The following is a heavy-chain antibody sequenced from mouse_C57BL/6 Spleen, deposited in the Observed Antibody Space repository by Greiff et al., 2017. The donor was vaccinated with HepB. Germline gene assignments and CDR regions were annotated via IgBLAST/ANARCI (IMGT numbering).Heavy chain of an antibody. V-gene: IGHV1-26*01. CDR1: GYTFTDYY. D-gene: IGHD2-4*01. J-gene: IGHJ4*01. CDR2: INPNNGGT. Sequence: EVQLQQSGPELVKPGASVKISCKASGYTFTDYYMNWVKQSHGKSLEWIGDINPNNGGTSYNQKFKGKATLTVDKSSSTAYIELRSLTSEDSAVYYCASRDYDGGAMDYWGQGTSVTVSS. CDR3: ASRDYDGGAMDY.